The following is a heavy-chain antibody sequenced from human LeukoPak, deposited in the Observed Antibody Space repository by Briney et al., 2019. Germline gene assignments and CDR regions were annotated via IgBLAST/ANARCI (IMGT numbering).Heavy chain of an antibody. CDR2: INTDGSST. D-gene: IGHD1-26*01. Sequence: GGYLRLSCAASGLTFSSYWMHWVRQAPGKGLVWVSRINTDGSSTSYADSVKGRFTISRDNAKNTLYLQMSSLRAEDTAVYYCAREGGSSSDYWGQGTLVTVSS. V-gene: IGHV3-74*01. CDR3: AREGGSSSDY. J-gene: IGHJ4*02. CDR1: GLTFSSYW.